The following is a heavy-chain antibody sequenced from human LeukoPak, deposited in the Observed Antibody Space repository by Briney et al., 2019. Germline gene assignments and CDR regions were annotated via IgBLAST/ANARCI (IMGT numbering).Heavy chain of an antibody. CDR3: ARVGIAVAGTIDY. Sequence: PSETLSLTCTVSGGSISSYYXXXXXXPXGXXXXXXXRIYTXXXTXYNXXXXXXVXMXVXTSKNQFSLKLSSVTAADTAVYYCARVGIAVAGTIDYWGQGTLVTVSS. V-gene: IGHV4-4*07. J-gene: IGHJ4*02. D-gene: IGHD6-19*01. CDR1: GGSISSYY. CDR2: IYTXXXT.